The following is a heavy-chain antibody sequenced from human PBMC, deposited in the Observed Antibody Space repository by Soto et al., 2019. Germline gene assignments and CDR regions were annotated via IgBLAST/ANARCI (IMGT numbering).Heavy chain of an antibody. CDR1: GFTFSTYS. CDR2: TSSRSSYI. CDR3: ARAYCSSTSCYVQDAFDI. V-gene: IGHV3-21*01. J-gene: IGHJ3*02. Sequence: KAGGSLRLSCVGSGFTFSTYSINWVRQAPGKGLEWVSSTSSRSSYIYYADSVKGRFTISRDNAKNSLYLQMNSLRAEDTAVYYCARAYCSSTSCYVQDAFDIWGQGTMVTVSS. D-gene: IGHD2-2*01.